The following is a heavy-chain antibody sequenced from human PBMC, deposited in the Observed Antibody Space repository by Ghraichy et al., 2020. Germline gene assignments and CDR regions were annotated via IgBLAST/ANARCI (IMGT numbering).Heavy chain of an antibody. V-gene: IGHV3-7*01. CDR3: ARVTSGSPYGSQPLSY. J-gene: IGHJ4*02. CDR1: GFTFSGYW. Sequence: GGSLRLSCGVSGFTFSGYWMYWVRQAPGKGLEWVANIKRDGSETYYADSLRGRFTISRDNAKNSMYLHMNSLRAEDTAVYYCARVTSGSPYGSQPLSYWGQGTLVIVSS. D-gene: IGHD3-10*01. CDR2: IKRDGSET.